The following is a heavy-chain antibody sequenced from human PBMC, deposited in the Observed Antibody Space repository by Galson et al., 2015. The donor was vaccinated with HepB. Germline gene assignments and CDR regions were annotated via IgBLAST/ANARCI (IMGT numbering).Heavy chain of an antibody. J-gene: IGHJ6*02. CDR1: GYTFTSYY. Sequence: SVKVSCKASGYTFTSYYMHWVRQAPGQGLEWMGIINPSGGSTSYAQKFQGRVTMTRDTSTSTVYMELGSLRSEDTAVYYCARDSRGTLRYFDWLPGHYGMDVWGQGTTVTVSS. CDR2: INPSGGST. CDR3: ARDSRGTLRYFDWLPGHYGMDV. V-gene: IGHV1-46*01. D-gene: IGHD3-9*01.